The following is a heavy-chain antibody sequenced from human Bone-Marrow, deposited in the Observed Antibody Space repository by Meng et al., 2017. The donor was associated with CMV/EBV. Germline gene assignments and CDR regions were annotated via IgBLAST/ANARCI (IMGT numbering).Heavy chain of an antibody. Sequence: SETLSLTCTVSGGSISSSSYYWGWIRQPPGKGLEWIGSIYYSGSTYYNPSLKSRVTISVDTSKNQFSLKLSSVTAADTAVNYCARRVVGFSAFDIWGQGTMVTVSS. V-gene: IGHV4-39*01. CDR1: GGSISSSSYY. D-gene: IGHD1-26*01. J-gene: IGHJ3*02. CDR2: IYYSGST. CDR3: ARRVVGFSAFDI.